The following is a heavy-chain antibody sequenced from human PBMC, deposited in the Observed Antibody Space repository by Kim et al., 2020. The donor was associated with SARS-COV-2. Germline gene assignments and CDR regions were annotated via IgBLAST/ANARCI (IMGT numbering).Heavy chain of an antibody. V-gene: IGHV1-69*13. CDR3: ARESITMVQGVIHYYYGMDV. J-gene: IGHJ6*02. CDR2: IIPIFGTA. D-gene: IGHD3-10*01. Sequence: SVKVSCKASGGTFSSYAISWVRQAPGQGLEWMGGIIPIFGTANYAQKFQGRVTITADESTSTAYMELSSLRSEDTAVYYCARESITMVQGVIHYYYGMDVWGQGTTVTVSS. CDR1: GGTFSSYA.